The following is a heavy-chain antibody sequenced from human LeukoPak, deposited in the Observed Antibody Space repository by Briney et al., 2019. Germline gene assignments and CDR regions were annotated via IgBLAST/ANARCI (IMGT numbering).Heavy chain of an antibody. CDR2: ISDSGGST. J-gene: IGHJ4*02. Sequence: GGSLRLSCAVSGFTFSSYAMSWVRQAPGKGLEWVSVISDSGGSTYYADSVKGRFTISRDNSKNTLYLQMNSLKTEDTAVYYCANFFGNNFGFWGQGTLVTVSS. V-gene: IGHV3-23*01. CDR3: ANFFGNNFGF. D-gene: IGHD5-24*01. CDR1: GFTFSSYA.